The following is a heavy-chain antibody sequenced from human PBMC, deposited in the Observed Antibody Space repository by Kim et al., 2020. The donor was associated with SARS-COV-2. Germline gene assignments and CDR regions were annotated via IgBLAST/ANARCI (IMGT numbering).Heavy chain of an antibody. J-gene: IGHJ6*02. CDR2: INHSGST. D-gene: IGHD4-17*01. CDR3: ARGASGGDYYYYYGMDV. CDR1: GGSFCGYY. V-gene: IGHV4-34*01. Sequence: SETLSLTCAVYGGSFCGYYWSWIRQPPGKGLEWIGEINHSGSTNYNPSLKSRVTISVDTSKNQFSLKLSSVTAADTAVYYCARGASGGDYYYYYGMDVWGQGTTVTVSS.